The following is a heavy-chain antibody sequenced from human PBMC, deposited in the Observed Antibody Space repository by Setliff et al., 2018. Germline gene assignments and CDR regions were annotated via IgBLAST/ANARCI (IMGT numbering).Heavy chain of an antibody. J-gene: IGHJ4*02. CDR3: AIPSSGNFYFDY. Sequence: GASVKVSCKASGGTFSSYAITWVQQAPGQGLEWMGGIIPIFGTAKYAQKFQGRVTITADQSTRTAYMELSSLRSEDTAVYYCAIPSSGNFYFDYWGQGTLVTVSS. CDR2: IIPIFGTA. V-gene: IGHV1-69*13. D-gene: IGHD1-26*01. CDR1: GGTFSSYA.